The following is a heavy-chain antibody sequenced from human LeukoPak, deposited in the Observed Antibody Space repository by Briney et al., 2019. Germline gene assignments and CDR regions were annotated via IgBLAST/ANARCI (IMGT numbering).Heavy chain of an antibody. CDR2: ISGSGGST. V-gene: IGHV3-23*01. Sequence: GGSLRLSCAASGFTFSSYAMHWVRQAPGKGLEWVSVISGSGGSTYYADSVKGRFTISRDNSKNTLYLQMNSLRADDTAVYYCAKVKGGSYGELDYWGQGTLVTVSS. CDR1: GFTFSSYA. D-gene: IGHD1-26*01. CDR3: AKVKGGSYGELDY. J-gene: IGHJ4*02.